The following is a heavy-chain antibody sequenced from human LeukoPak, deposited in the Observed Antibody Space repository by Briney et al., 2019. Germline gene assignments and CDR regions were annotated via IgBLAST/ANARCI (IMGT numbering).Heavy chain of an antibody. Sequence: PGGSLRLSCAASGYTFSSYAMTWVRQAPGKGLEWVSGISGSGASTYYADPVKGRFSISRDNSRNTLYLQMNSLRAEDTAVYFCAKGGPYSSSYLYDYWGQGTLVSVSS. CDR2: ISGSGAST. V-gene: IGHV3-23*01. D-gene: IGHD3-22*01. J-gene: IGHJ4*02. CDR3: AKGGPYSSSYLYDY. CDR1: GYTFSSYA.